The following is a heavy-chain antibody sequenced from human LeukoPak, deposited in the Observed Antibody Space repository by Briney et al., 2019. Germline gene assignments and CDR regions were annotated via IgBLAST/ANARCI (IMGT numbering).Heavy chain of an antibody. CDR1: GGSISSYY. V-gene: IGHV4-59*01. CDR3: ARDFAVGAWAFDI. Sequence: SETLSLTCTVSGGSISSYYWSWIRQPPGKGLEWIGYIYYSGSTNYNPSLKSRVTISVDTSKNQFSLKLSSVTAADTAVYYCARDFAVGAWAFDIWGQGTMVTVSS. J-gene: IGHJ3*02. CDR2: IYYSGST. D-gene: IGHD1-26*01.